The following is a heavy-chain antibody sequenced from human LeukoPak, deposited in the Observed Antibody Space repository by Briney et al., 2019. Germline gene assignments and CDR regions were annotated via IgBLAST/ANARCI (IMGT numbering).Heavy chain of an antibody. CDR3: ARVAVVPAAYFDY. CDR2: INSDGSST. D-gene: IGHD2-2*01. Sequence: GGSLRLSCAASGFTFSSYWMHWVRQAPGKGLVWVSRINSDGSSTIYADSVKGRFTISRDNAKNTLYLQMNSLRAEGTAVYYCARVAVVPAAYFDYWGQGTLVTVSS. J-gene: IGHJ4*02. V-gene: IGHV3-74*01. CDR1: GFTFSSYW.